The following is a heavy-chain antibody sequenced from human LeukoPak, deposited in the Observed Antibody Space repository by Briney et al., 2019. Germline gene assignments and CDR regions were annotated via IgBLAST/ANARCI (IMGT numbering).Heavy chain of an antibody. Sequence: GSLRLSCAASGFTFSSYWMSWVRQAPGKGLEWVANIKQDGSEKYYVDSVKGRFTISRDNAKNSPYLQMNSLRAEDTAVYYCARIFGELAFDYWGQGTLVTVSS. CDR2: IKQDGSEK. CDR3: ARIFGELAFDY. CDR1: GFTFSSYW. V-gene: IGHV3-7*01. D-gene: IGHD3-10*01. J-gene: IGHJ4*02.